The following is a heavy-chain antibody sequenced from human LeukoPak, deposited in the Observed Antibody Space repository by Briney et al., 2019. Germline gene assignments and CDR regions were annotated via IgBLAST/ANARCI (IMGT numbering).Heavy chain of an antibody. CDR2: NYYSGST. CDR3: ARENRDDFWSGNNWFDP. CDR1: GGSISSSSYY. V-gene: IGHV4-39*07. J-gene: IGHJ5*02. D-gene: IGHD3-3*01. Sequence: PSETLSLTCTVSGGSISSSSYYWGWIRRPPGKGLEWIGSNYYSGSTYYNPSLKSRVTISVDTSKNQFSLKLSSVTAADTAVYYCARENRDDFWSGNNWFDPWGQGTLVTVSS.